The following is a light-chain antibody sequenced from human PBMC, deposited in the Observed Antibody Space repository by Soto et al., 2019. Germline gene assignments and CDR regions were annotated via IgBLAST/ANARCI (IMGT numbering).Light chain of an antibody. V-gene: IGKV3-20*01. CDR2: STS. J-gene: IGKJ1*01. Sequence: EILLTQSPGTLSLSPGERATLSCSAVQSVGDTYLAWYQQKPGQAPRLLMYSTSIRATGIPDRFSGSGSGTDFTLTISRLDPEDFAVYYCQHYDRAPMWTFGQGTKVDIK. CDR3: QHYDRAPMWT. CDR1: QSVGDTY.